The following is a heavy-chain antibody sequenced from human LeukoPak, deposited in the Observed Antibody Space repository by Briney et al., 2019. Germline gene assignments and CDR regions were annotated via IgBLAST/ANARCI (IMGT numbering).Heavy chain of an antibody. J-gene: IGHJ4*02. CDR3: ARVPITMVRGVIKKRDDFDY. CDR1: GYTFTGYY. Sequence: ASVKVSCKASGYTFTGYYMHWVRQAPGQGLEWMGWINPNSGGTNYAQKIQGRVTMTRDTSISTAYMELSRLRSDDTAVYYCARVPITMVRGVIKKRDDFDYWGQGTLVTVSS. D-gene: IGHD3-10*01. V-gene: IGHV1-2*02. CDR2: INPNSGGT.